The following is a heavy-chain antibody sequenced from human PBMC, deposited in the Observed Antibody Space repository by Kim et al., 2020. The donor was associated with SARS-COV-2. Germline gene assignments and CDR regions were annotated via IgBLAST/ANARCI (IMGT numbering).Heavy chain of an antibody. V-gene: IGHV3-48*03. CDR2: I. J-gene: IGHJ4*02. D-gene: IGHD4-4*01. CDR3: ARGPNYSPFDY. Sequence: IYDPTAVRDRFTISRDNDKNSLFLQMNSLRAEDTAVYYCARGPNYSPFDYWGQGTLVTVSS.